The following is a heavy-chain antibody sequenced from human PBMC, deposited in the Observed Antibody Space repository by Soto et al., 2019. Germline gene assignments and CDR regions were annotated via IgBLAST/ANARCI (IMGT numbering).Heavy chain of an antibody. CDR3: ARNYGSGSSDYYYYYGMDV. Sequence: SETLSLTCTVSGGSISSGDYYWGWIRQPPGKGLEWIGSIYYSGSTYYNPSLKSRVTISVDTSKNQFSLKLSSVTAADTAVYYCARNYGSGSSDYYYYYGMDVWGQGTTVTVSS. D-gene: IGHD3-10*01. V-gene: IGHV4-39*01. J-gene: IGHJ6*02. CDR2: IYYSGST. CDR1: GGSISSGDYY.